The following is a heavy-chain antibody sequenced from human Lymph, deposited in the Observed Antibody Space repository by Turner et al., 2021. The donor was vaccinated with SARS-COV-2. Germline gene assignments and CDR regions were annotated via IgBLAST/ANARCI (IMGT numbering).Heavy chain of an antibody. CDR2: ISSSSSYI. V-gene: IGHV3-21*01. Sequence: EVQLVESGGGLVEPGGSLSLRCAASGFTFSTYSMNWVRQAPGKGLEWISSISSSSSYIYYADSVKGRFTISRDDAKNSLYLQMNSLRAEYTAVYFCARDIPSTADYFDYWGQGTLVTVSS. J-gene: IGHJ4*02. CDR3: ARDIPSTADYFDY. D-gene: IGHD2-21*01. CDR1: GFTFSTYS.